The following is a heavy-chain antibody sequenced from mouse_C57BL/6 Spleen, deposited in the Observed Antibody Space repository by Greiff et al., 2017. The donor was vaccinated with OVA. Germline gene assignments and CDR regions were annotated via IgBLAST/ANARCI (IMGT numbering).Heavy chain of an antibody. Sequence: QVQLQQSGAELVRPGASVKLSCKASGYTFTDYYINWVKQRPGQGLEWIARIYPGSGNTYYNEKFKGKATLTAEKSSSTAYMQLSSLTSEDSAVYFCARGSYGNYVGFDYWGQGTTLTVSS. J-gene: IGHJ2*01. CDR3: ARGSYGNYVGFDY. CDR2: IYPGSGNT. D-gene: IGHD2-1*01. V-gene: IGHV1-76*01. CDR1: GYTFTDYY.